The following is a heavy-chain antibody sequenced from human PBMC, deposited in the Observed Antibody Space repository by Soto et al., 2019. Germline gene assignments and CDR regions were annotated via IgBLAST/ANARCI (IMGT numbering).Heavy chain of an antibody. CDR3: ARDHRHYYDSSGYDDY. CDR2: INPSGGST. D-gene: IGHD3-22*01. CDR1: GYTFTSYY. J-gene: IGHJ4*02. Sequence: ASVKVSCKASGYTFTSYYMPWVRQAPGQGLEWMGIINPSGGSTSYAQKFQGRVTMTRDTSTSTVYMELSSLRSEDTAVYYCARDHRHYYDSSGYDDYWGQGTLVTVSS. V-gene: IGHV1-46*01.